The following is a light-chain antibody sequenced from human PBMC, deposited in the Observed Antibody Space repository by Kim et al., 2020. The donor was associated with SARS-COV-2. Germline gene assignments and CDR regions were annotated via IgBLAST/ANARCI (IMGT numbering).Light chain of an antibody. J-gene: IGLJ2*01. CDR2: GRN. V-gene: IGLV3-19*01. Sequence: SSVLTQDPAVSVALGQTVRITCQGDNLRSYYASWYQQKPGQAPLLVIYGRNNRPSGIPDRFSGSSSGNTASLTITGAQAEDEADFYCKSRDSSGNVVFGGGTQLTVL. CDR3: KSRDSSGNVV. CDR1: NLRSYY.